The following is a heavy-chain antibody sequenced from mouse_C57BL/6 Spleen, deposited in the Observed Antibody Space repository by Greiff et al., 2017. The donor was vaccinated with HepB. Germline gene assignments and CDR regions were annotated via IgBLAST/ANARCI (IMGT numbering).Heavy chain of an antibody. CDR3: ARPLTGPWFAY. J-gene: IGHJ3*01. V-gene: IGHV1-64*01. D-gene: IGHD4-1*01. CDR2: IHPNSGST. Sequence: VQLQQPGAELVKPGASVKLSCKASGYTFTSYWMHWVKQRPGQGLEWIGMIHPNSGSTNYNEKFKSKATLTVDKSSSTAYMQLSSLTSEDSAVYYCARPLTGPWFAYWGQGTLVTVSA. CDR1: GYTFTSYW.